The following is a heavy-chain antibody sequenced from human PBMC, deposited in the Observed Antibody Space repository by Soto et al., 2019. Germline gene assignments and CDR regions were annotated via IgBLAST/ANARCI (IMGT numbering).Heavy chain of an antibody. CDR3: ARTGLVVAATQANFDY. J-gene: IGHJ4*01. D-gene: IGHD2-15*01. CDR2: ISAYNGNT. Sequence: AASVKVSCKASGYTFTSYGISWVRQAPGQGLEWMGWISAYNGNTNYAQKLQGRVTMTTDTSTSTAYMELRSLRPDDTAVYYCARTGLVVAATQANFDYWGQGTLGTVAS. V-gene: IGHV1-18*01. CDR1: GYTFTSYG.